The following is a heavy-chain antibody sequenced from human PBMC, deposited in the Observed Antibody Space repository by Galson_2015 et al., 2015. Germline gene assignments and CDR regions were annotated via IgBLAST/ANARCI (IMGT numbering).Heavy chain of an antibody. Sequence: SLRLSCAASGFTFDDYAMHWVRQAPGKGLEWVSLISWDGGSTYYADSVKGRFTISRDNSKNSLYLQMNSLRAEDTALYYCAKDMESSGSFYHFDYSRQGTLVTVSS. D-gene: IGHD3-10*01. CDR3: AKDMESSGSFYHFDY. J-gene: IGHJ4*02. CDR1: GFTFDDYA. V-gene: IGHV3-43D*03. CDR2: ISWDGGST.